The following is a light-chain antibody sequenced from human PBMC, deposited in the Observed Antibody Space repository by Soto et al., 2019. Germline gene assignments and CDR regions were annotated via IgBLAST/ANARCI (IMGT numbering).Light chain of an antibody. Sequence: IVLTQSPATQTFPLRQSPTVSYRASQSLSKSLVWYQQKPGQAPRLLIDGASNRATGIPARFSGSGSGTDFTLTISSLEPEDFAVYFCQRRSTWPLTFGGGTKVDIK. CDR3: QRRSTWPLT. CDR1: QSLSKS. V-gene: IGKV3-11*01. J-gene: IGKJ4*01. CDR2: GAS.